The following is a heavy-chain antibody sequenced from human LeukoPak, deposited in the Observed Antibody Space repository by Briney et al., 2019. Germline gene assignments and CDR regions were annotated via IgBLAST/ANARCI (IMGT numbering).Heavy chain of an antibody. V-gene: IGHV4-39*01. J-gene: IGHJ4*02. Sequence: SETLSLTCTVSGGSISSSSYYWGWIRQPPGKGLEWIGSIYYSESTYYNPSLKSRVTISVDTSKNQFSLKLSSVTAADTAVYYCARCPLRFLEWLPYYFDYWGQGTLVTVSS. CDR3: ARCPLRFLEWLPYYFDY. D-gene: IGHD3-3*01. CDR2: IYYSEST. CDR1: GGSISSSSYY.